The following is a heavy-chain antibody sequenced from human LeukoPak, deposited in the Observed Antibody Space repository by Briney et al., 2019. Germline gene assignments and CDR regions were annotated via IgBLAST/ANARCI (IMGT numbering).Heavy chain of an antibody. CDR1: GFTFSSYE. CDR3: AREAAPVVAAQRDAVDI. Sequence: PGGSLRLSCAASGFTFSSYEMNWVRQAPGKGPEWVSYITGDGSAKYYSDSVKGRFTISRDNAKNSLYLQMNSLRPEDTAVYYCAREAAPVVAAQRDAVDIWGQGTIVTVSS. V-gene: IGHV3-48*03. CDR2: ITGDGSAK. D-gene: IGHD2-15*01. J-gene: IGHJ3*02.